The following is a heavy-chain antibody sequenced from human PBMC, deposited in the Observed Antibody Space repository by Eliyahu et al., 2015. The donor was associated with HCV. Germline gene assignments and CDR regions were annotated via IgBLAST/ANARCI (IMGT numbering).Heavy chain of an antibody. CDR2: IIPILGIA. D-gene: IGHD5-18*01. J-gene: IGHJ6*03. Sequence: QVQLVQSGAEVKKPGSSVKVSCKASGGTFSSYTISWVRQAPGQGLEWMGRIIPILGIANYAQKFQGRVTITADKSTSTAYMELSSLRSEDTAVYYCARDLVQLWFGPTRDYYYYYYMDVWGKGTTVTVPS. CDR1: GGTFSSYT. CDR3: ARDLVQLWFGPTRDYYYYYYMDV. V-gene: IGHV1-69*08.